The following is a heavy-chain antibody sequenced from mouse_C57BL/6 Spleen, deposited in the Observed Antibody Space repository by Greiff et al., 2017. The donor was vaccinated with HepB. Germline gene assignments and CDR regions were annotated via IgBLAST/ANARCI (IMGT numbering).Heavy chain of an antibody. D-gene: IGHD1-1*01. Sequence: EVQLVESGGGLVKPGGSLKLSCAASGFTFSDYGMHWVRQAPEKGLEWVAYISRGSSTIYYADTVKGRFTISRDNAKNTLCLQMTSLRSEDTAMYYCARGDYYGSFDYWGQGTTLTVSS. V-gene: IGHV5-17*01. J-gene: IGHJ2*01. CDR3: ARGDYYGSFDY. CDR2: ISRGSSTI. CDR1: GFTFSDYG.